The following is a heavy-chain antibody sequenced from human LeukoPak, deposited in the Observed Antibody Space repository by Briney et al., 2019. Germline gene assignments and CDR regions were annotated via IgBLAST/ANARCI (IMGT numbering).Heavy chain of an antibody. CDR3: ARDWPTVITDY. V-gene: IGHV1-18*01. CDR2: ISTSKGDT. J-gene: IGHJ4*02. D-gene: IGHD4-11*01. Sequence: ASVKVSCKTSGYTFTTNGISWVRQAPGQGLEWMGWISTSKGDTNYAQKFKGRLTMTTDRSTSTAYMELRSLSSDDTAVYYCARDWPTVITDYWGQGTLVTVSS. CDR1: GYTFTTNG.